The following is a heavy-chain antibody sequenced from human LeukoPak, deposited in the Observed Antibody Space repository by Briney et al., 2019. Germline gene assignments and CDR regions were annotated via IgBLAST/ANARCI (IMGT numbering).Heavy chain of an antibody. J-gene: IGHJ4*02. CDR1: GGSISSGGYY. Sequence: SETLSLTCTVSGGSISSGGYYWSWIRQHPGKGLEWIGYIYYSGSTYYNPSLKSRVTISVDTSKNQFSLKLSSVTAADTAVYYCARGRRKRITIFGVDFDYWGQGTLVTVSS. V-gene: IGHV4-31*03. CDR2: IYYSGST. D-gene: IGHD3-3*01. CDR3: ARGRRKRITIFGVDFDY.